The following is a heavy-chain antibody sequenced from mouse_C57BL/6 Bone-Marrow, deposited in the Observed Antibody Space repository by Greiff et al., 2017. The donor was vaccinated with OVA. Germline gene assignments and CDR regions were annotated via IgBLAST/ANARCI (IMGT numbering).Heavy chain of an antibody. CDR2: INYDGSST. J-gene: IGHJ1*03. Sequence: EVQLVESEGGLVQPGSSMKLSCTASGFTFSDYYMAWVRQVPEKGLEWVANINYDGSSTYYLDSLKSRFIISRDNAKNILYLQMSSLKSEDTATYYCARDSNGFDVWGTGTTVTVSS. CDR1: GFTFSDYY. V-gene: IGHV5-16*01. D-gene: IGHD1-1*01. CDR3: ARDSNGFDV.